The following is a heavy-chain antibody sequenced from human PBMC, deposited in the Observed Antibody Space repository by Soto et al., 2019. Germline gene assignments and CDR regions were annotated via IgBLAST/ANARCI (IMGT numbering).Heavy chain of an antibody. D-gene: IGHD6-6*01. CDR1: GFTFSSYA. CDR3: TTLEYSSSSYYFDY. CDR2: ISGSGGST. Sequence: GGSLRLSCAASGFTFSSYAMSWVRQAPGKGLEWVSAISGSGGSTYYADSVKGRFTISRDNSKNTLYLQMNSLRAEDTAVYYCTTLEYSSSSYYFDYWGQGTLVTVSS. V-gene: IGHV3-23*01. J-gene: IGHJ4*02.